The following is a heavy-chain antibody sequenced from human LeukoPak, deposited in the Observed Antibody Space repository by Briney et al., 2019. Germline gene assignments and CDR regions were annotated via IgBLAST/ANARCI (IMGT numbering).Heavy chain of an antibody. D-gene: IGHD6-13*01. CDR1: GFTFSSYA. CDR3: AKDIQPVVMTAAVRD. Sequence: GGSLRLSCAASGFTFSSYAMSWVRQAPGRGLEWVSAISASGGSTYYADSVKGRFTISRVNSKDTLYLQMNSLRAEDTALYYCAKDIQPVVMTAAVRDWGQGTLVTVSS. CDR2: ISASGGST. J-gene: IGHJ4*02. V-gene: IGHV3-23*01.